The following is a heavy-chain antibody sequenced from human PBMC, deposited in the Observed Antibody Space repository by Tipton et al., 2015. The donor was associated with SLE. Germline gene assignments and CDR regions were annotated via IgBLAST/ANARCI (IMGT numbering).Heavy chain of an antibody. J-gene: IGHJ6*02. Sequence: LRLSCAVYGGSFSGYYWSWIRQPPGKGLEWIGEINHSGSTNYNPSLKSRVTISVDTSKNQFSLKLSSVTAADTAVYYCARNIVVVPAAYGGMDVWGQGTTVTVSS. CDR2: INHSGST. CDR1: GGSFSGYY. CDR3: ARNIVVVPAAYGGMDV. D-gene: IGHD2-2*01. V-gene: IGHV4-34*01.